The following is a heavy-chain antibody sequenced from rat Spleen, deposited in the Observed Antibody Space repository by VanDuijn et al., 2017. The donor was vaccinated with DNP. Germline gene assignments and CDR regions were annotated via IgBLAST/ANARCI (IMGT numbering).Heavy chain of an antibody. J-gene: IGHJ3*01. CDR2: ISTIGGTT. CDR3: VKRGGKGLFAY. CDR1: GFTFTNYD. Sequence: EVQVVESGGGLVQPGRSLKLSCVDSGFTFTNYDMAWVRQASTTGLEWVASISTIGGTTYYRDSVKGRFTVSRDNTKSILYLQMDSLRSENTATYYCVKRGGKGLFAYWGQGTLVTVSS. V-gene: IGHV5-25*01.